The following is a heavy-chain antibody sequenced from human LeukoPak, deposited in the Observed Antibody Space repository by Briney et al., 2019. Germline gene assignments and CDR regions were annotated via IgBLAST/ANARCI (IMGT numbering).Heavy chain of an antibody. CDR3: ARTDKTNWGSYRLIWFDL. V-gene: IGHV7-4-1*02. Sequence: GASVKVSCKACGYTFTSYAMNWVRQAPGQRLEWMGWINTNTGNPTYAQGFTGRFVFSLDTSVSTAYLQISSLKAEDTAVYYCARTDKTNWGSYRLIWFDLWGQGTLVTVSS. CDR2: INTNTGNP. D-gene: IGHD3-16*02. CDR1: GYTFTSYA. J-gene: IGHJ5*02.